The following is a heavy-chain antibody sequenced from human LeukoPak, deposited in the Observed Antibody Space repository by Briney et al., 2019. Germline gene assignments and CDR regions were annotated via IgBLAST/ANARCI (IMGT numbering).Heavy chain of an antibody. J-gene: IGHJ4*02. V-gene: IGHV3-23*01. D-gene: IGHD3-22*01. Sequence: PGGSLRLSCAASGFTFSSYGMSWVRQAPGKGLEWVSAISGSGGSTYYADSVKGRFTISRDNSKNTLYLQMNSLRAEDTAVYYCAKDRYYYDSSIGLYYFDYWGQGTLVTVSS. CDR2: ISGSGGST. CDR3: AKDRYYYDSSIGLYYFDY. CDR1: GFTFSSYG.